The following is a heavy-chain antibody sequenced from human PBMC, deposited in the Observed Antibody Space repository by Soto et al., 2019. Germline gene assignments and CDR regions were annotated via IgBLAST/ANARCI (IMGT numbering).Heavy chain of an antibody. Sequence: QVQLVQSGAEVKQPGASVKVSCKASGYTFNNYGITWVRQAPGQGLEWMGWINAYNGHTNYAQKFQDRVAMTTATSTRTGYMELRSLRSDGTAVSYCARAMAPDHSDHWGQGTLVTVSS. CDR3: ARAMAPDHSDH. J-gene: IGHJ4*02. V-gene: IGHV1-18*01. CDR1: GYTFNNYG. CDR2: INAYNGHT. D-gene: IGHD5-12*01.